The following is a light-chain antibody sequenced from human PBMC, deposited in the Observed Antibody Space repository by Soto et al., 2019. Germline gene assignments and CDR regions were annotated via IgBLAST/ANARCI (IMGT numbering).Light chain of an antibody. CDR1: QSVSSY. J-gene: IGKJ5*01. CDR3: QQRSNWIT. CDR2: DAS. V-gene: IGKV3-11*01. Sequence: ESFLTQSPSTLSWSPGGRATLSCRASQSVSSYLAWYQQKPGQAPRLLIYDASNRATGIPARFSGSGSGTDFTLTISRLEPEDFAVYYCQQRSNWITFGQGTRWRI.